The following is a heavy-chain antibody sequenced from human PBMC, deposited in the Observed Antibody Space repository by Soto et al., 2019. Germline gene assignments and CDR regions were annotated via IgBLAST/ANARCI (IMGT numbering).Heavy chain of an antibody. J-gene: IGHJ3*02. CDR1: GSTFSDYY. V-gene: IGHV3-11*01. CDR2: ISSSGSTI. CDR3: AREYYDILTGHDAFDI. Sequence: GGSLRLSCAASGSTFSDYYMSWIRQAPGKGLEWVSYISSSGSTIYYADSVKGRFTISRDNAKNSLYLQMNSLRAEDTAVYYCAREYYDILTGHDAFDIWGQGTMVTVSS. D-gene: IGHD3-9*01.